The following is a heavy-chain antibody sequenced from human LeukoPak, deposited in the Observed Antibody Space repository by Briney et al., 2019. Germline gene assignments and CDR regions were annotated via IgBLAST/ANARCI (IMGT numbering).Heavy chain of an antibody. Sequence: SETLSLTCTVSGGSISSYPISSYSWSWIRQPPGRGLEWIGYIYYSGSTTYNPSLKSRVTISVDTSKNQFSLKLSSVTAADTAVYYCAREAALENGPGGKLDYWGQGTLVTVSS. CDR3: AREAALENGPGGKLDY. CDR2: IYYSGST. V-gene: IGHV4-61*01. CDR1: GGSISSYPISSYS. J-gene: IGHJ4*02. D-gene: IGHD3-16*01.